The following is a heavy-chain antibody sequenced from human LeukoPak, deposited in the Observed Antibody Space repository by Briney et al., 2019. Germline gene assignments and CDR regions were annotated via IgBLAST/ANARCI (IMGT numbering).Heavy chain of an antibody. V-gene: IGHV1-18*01. Sequence: ASVKVSCKASGYTFTSYGISWVRQAPGQGLEWMGWISAYNGNTNYAQKLQGRVTMTTDTSTSTAYMELRSLRSDDTAVYYCARGEYYYDSSGYAPLDYWGQGTLVTVSS. J-gene: IGHJ4*02. CDR3: ARGEYYYDSSGYAPLDY. D-gene: IGHD3-22*01. CDR1: GYTFTSYG. CDR2: ISAYNGNT.